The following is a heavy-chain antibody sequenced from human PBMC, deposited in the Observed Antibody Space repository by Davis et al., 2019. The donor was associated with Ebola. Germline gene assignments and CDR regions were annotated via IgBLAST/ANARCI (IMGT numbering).Heavy chain of an antibody. CDR1: GFTFSSYW. J-gene: IGHJ4*02. V-gene: IGHV3-30*18. CDR2: ISYDGSNK. Sequence: GESLKISCAASGFTFSSYWMSWVRQAPGKGLEWVAVISYDGSNKYYADSVKGRFTISRDNSKNTLYLQMNSLRAEDTAVYYCAKFDYGDYVGSYWGQGTLVTVSS. D-gene: IGHD4-17*01. CDR3: AKFDYGDYVGSY.